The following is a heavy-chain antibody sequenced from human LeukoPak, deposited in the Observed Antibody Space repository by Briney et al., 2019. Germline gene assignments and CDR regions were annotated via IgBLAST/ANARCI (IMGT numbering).Heavy chain of an antibody. CDR2: ISSGGST. V-gene: IGHV3-53*01. Sequence: GGSLRLSCAASGFTVSSNYMSWVRQAPGKGLEWVSVISSGGSTNYAVSVKGRFSISRDNSKNTLYFQTNSLRAEDTAVYYCARVAHGSYYDLDYWGQGTLATVSS. D-gene: IGHD1-26*01. CDR3: ARVAHGSYYDLDY. CDR1: GFTVSSNY. J-gene: IGHJ4*02.